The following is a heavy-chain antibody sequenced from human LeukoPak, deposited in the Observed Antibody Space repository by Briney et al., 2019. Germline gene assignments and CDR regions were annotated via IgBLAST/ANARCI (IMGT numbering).Heavy chain of an antibody. Sequence: GGSLRLSCAASGFTFSDYYMSWIRQAPGKGLECLSYISGSGADINYVDSVEGRFTISRDNTKNSLYLQMDNLRAEDTAVYYCARYARVFDYWGQGTLVTVSS. V-gene: IGHV3-11*01. CDR1: GFTFSDYY. CDR3: ARYARVFDY. CDR2: ISGSGADI. J-gene: IGHJ4*02.